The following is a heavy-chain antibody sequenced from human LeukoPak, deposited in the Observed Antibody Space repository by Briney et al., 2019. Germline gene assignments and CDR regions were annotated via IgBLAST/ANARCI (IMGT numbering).Heavy chain of an antibody. CDR1: GYTFTSYD. J-gene: IGHJ6*02. D-gene: IGHD2-2*01. V-gene: IGHV1-8*01. CDR2: MNPNSGNT. Sequence: PVASVKVSCKASGYTFTSYDINWVRQATGQGLEWMGWMNPNSGNTGYAQKFQGRVTMTRNTSISTAYMELSSLRSEDTAVYYCARGPQYCSSTSCPYYYYYGMDVWGQGTTVTVSS. CDR3: ARGPQYCSSTSCPYYYYYGMDV.